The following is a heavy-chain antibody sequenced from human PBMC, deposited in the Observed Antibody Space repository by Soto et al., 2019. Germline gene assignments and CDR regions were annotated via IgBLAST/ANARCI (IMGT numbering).Heavy chain of an antibody. CDR3: ARISTVTTSDAFDI. CDR1: GFTVSSNY. Sequence: EVQLVESGGGLVQPGGSLRLSCAASGFTVSSNYMSWVRQAPGKGLEWVSVIYSGGSTYYADSLKGRFTISRHNSKNTLYLQMNSLRAEDTAVYYCARISTVTTSDAFDIWGQGTMVTVSS. V-gene: IGHV3-53*04. J-gene: IGHJ3*02. CDR2: IYSGGST. D-gene: IGHD4-17*01.